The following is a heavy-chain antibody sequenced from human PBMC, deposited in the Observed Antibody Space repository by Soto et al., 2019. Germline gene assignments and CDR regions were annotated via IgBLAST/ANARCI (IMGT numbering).Heavy chain of an antibody. Sequence: QVQLQESGPGLVKPSQTLSLTCTVSGGSISSGGYYWSWIRQHSGKGLEWIGYIYYSGSTYYNPSLKSRVTISVDTSKNQFSLKLSSVTAADTAVYYCASIISGSFSVDYWGQGTLVTVSS. CDR2: IYYSGST. J-gene: IGHJ4*02. CDR3: ASIISGSFSVDY. D-gene: IGHD1-26*01. CDR1: GGSISSGGYY. V-gene: IGHV4-31*03.